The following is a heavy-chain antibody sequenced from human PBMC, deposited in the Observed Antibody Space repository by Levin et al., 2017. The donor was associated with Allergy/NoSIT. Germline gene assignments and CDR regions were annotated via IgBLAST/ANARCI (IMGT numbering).Heavy chain of an antibody. Sequence: GESLKISCAASGFTFTSYAMSWVRQAPGKGLGWVSAISESGPHTYYADSVRGRFTISRDNSKNTLYLQMNSLRVEDTAVYYCAKSRGLSGRSFGDWGQGTLVTVSA. V-gene: IGHV3-23*01. CDR2: ISESGPHT. D-gene: IGHD1-26*01. J-gene: IGHJ4*02. CDR1: GFTFTSYA. CDR3: AKSRGLSGRSFGD.